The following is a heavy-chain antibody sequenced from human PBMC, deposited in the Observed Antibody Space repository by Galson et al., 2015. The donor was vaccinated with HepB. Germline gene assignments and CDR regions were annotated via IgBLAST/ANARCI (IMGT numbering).Heavy chain of an antibody. V-gene: IGHV3-48*03. CDR2: ISKSGWTT. D-gene: IGHD6-13*01. J-gene: IGHJ4*02. CDR3: ARDPGIAAAGTNVDY. Sequence: SLRLSCAASGFTFSSYEMNWVRQAPGKGLEWVSYISKSGWTTYYADAVKGRFTISRDNAKNSPYLQMNRLRAEDTAVYYCARDPGIAAAGTNVDYWGQGILVTVSS. CDR1: GFTFSSYE.